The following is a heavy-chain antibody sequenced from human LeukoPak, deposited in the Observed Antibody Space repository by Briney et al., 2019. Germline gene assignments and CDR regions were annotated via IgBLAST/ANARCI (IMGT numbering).Heavy chain of an antibody. V-gene: IGHV3-30-3*01. D-gene: IGHD1-1*01. Sequence: GGSLRLSCAASGFTFSSYAMHWVRQAPGKGLEWVAVISYDGSNKYYADSVKGRFTISRDNSKNTLYLQMNSLRAEDTAVYYCARGDWNDEGAQDYWGQGTLVTVSS. J-gene: IGHJ4*02. CDR2: ISYDGSNK. CDR3: ARGDWNDEGAQDY. CDR1: GFTFSSYA.